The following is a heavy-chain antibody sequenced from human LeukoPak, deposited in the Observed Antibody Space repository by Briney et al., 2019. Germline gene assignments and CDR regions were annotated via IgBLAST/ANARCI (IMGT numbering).Heavy chain of an antibody. CDR3: ARSRYNWNANWFDP. CDR2: INPDSGAT. Sequence: ASVTVSCKASGYTFTGYSMHWVRQAPGQGLEWMAWINPDSGATKYAQKFQGRVTMTRDTSISTAYMELTRLTSDDTAVYYCARSRYNWNANWFDPWGQGSLVTVSS. D-gene: IGHD1-1*01. J-gene: IGHJ5*02. V-gene: IGHV1-2*02. CDR1: GYTFTGYS.